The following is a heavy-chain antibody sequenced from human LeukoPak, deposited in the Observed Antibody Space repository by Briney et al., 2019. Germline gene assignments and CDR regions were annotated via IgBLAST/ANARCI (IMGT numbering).Heavy chain of an antibody. CDR1: GFTFSSYS. Sequence: PGGSLRLSCAASGFTFSSYSMNWVRQAPGKGLEWVSSISSSSDIYYVDSLKGRFTISRDNAENSLYLQMNSLRAEDTAVYYCARGWGGGIAVAGRLDYWGQGTLVTVSS. D-gene: IGHD6-19*01. V-gene: IGHV3-21*01. J-gene: IGHJ4*02. CDR3: ARGWGGGIAVAGRLDY. CDR2: ISSSSDI.